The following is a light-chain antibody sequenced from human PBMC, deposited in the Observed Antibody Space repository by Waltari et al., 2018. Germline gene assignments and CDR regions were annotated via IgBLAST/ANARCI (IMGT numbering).Light chain of an antibody. CDR3: AACDDSLNGWV. CDR2: TNK. V-gene: IGLV1-44*01. Sequence: QSVLTPSPSASGTPGQRVTTSCSGRTPNIGRNTVNWYKQAPETAPKLLISTNKQLPPGVPDRYSGSKSGTSASLAISGLQSEDEAEYFCAACDDSLNGWVFGGGTQL. CDR1: TPNIGRNT. J-gene: IGLJ3*02.